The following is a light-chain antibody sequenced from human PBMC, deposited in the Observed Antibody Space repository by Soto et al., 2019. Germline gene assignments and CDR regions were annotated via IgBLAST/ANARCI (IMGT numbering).Light chain of an antibody. J-gene: IGKJ4*01. CDR2: AAS. CDR3: QQFNIYPRC. V-gene: IGKV1-5*01. Sequence: IPMSQSHSTMSASVGNRVTITCRASQTISNWLAWYQLKPGKAPKLLIYAASTLQSGVPSRFSGSGSGTEYTRTSSSLQPEDFATNYFQQFNIYPRCFGWGTKVDIK. CDR1: QTISNW.